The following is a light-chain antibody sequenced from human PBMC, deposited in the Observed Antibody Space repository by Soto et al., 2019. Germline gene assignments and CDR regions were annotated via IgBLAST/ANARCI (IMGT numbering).Light chain of an antibody. CDR1: SSDVGGYKY. CDR3: SSYADSHSLL. CDR2: EAT. Sequence: QSALTQPPSASGSPGQSVTISCTGTSSDVGGYKYVSWYQHHPGKAPKLLIYEATQRPSGVPDRFSGSKSGNTASLTVSGLQAEDEADYYCSSYADSHSLLFGGGTKVTVL. V-gene: IGLV2-8*01. J-gene: IGLJ3*02.